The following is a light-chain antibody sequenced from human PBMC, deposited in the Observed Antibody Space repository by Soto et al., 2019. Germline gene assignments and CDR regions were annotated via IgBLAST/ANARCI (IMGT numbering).Light chain of an antibody. CDR1: SSDVGGYNL. Sequence: QSALTQPASVSGSPGQSITISCTGTSSDVGGYNLVSWYQQYPDKAPKLMIFDVNTRPSGVSNRFSGSKSGNTASLTISGLQAEDEPDYYCSSYKSSSTLPYVFGTGTKVTVL. V-gene: IGLV2-14*01. CDR3: SSYKSSSTLPYV. J-gene: IGLJ1*01. CDR2: DVN.